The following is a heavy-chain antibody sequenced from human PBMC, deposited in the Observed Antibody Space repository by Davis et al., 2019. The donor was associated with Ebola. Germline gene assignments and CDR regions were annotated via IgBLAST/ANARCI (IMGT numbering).Heavy chain of an antibody. CDR3: ARDGPDYYGLDV. J-gene: IGHJ6*02. V-gene: IGHV1-2*02. CDR1: GYTLTDYQ. Sequence: ASVQDSCKASGYTLTDYQMHWVRQAPGQGLEWMGGINPISGDTNYAEKFQGRVTMTRDTSTNTVYMELSSLRSDDTAVYYCARDGPDYYGLDVWGQGTAVTVSS. CDR2: INPISGDT.